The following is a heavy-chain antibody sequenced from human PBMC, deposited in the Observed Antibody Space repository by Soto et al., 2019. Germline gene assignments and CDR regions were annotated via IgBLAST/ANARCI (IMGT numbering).Heavy chain of an antibody. D-gene: IGHD3-10*01. Sequence: QLVQSGGEVKKPGASVRVSCKASGYAFSFCFSWVRQAPGQGLEWMGWISASDGSTNSAPKFRGRISMTTDTSTNTAYMDLLSLTSDDTAVYFCATYYFGSGSYYRFDNWGQGTLVTVSS. J-gene: IGHJ4*02. CDR1: GYAFSFC. CDR3: ATYYFGSGSYYRFDN. V-gene: IGHV1-18*01. CDR2: ISASDGST.